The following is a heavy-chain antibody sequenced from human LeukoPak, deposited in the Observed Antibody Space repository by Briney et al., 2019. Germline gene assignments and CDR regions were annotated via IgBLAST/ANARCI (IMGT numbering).Heavy chain of an antibody. Sequence: GGSLRLSCAASGFSFSNYAMSWVRQAPGKGLEWVSCISGSGDSTYYADSMKGRFTISRDNSKNTLYLRMNSLRAEDTAVYYCVSSASGYVTFDYWGQGTLVTVSS. J-gene: IGHJ4*02. CDR1: GFSFSNYA. CDR2: ISGSGDST. CDR3: VSSASGYVTFDY. D-gene: IGHD5-12*01. V-gene: IGHV3-23*01.